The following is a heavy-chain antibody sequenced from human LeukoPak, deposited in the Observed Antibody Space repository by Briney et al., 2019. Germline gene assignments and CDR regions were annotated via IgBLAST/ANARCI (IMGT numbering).Heavy chain of an antibody. V-gene: IGHV1-18*01. Sequence: ASMKVSCKASGYTFTSYGISWVRQAPGQGLEWMGWISAYNGNTNYAQKLQGRVTMTTDTSTSTAYMELRSLRSDDTAVYYCARDQIWEYQLLMGSYYYGMDVWGQGTTVTVSS. J-gene: IGHJ6*02. D-gene: IGHD2-2*01. CDR3: ARDQIWEYQLLMGSYYYGMDV. CDR1: GYTFTSYG. CDR2: ISAYNGNT.